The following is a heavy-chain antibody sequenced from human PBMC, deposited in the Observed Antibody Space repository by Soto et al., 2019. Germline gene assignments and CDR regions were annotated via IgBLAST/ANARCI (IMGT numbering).Heavy chain of an antibody. CDR1: GFTFSNYG. D-gene: IGHD1-26*01. Sequence: GGSLRLSCVASGFTFSNYGMHWVRQAPGKGLEWLAVISYDGSNKFYADSVKGRFTFSRDNSKNTLYLQMNSLRAEDTAVYYCAKDLGGATYLYYVDYWGQGTLDTVSS. J-gene: IGHJ4*02. CDR2: ISYDGSNK. CDR3: AKDLGGATYLYYVDY. V-gene: IGHV3-30*18.